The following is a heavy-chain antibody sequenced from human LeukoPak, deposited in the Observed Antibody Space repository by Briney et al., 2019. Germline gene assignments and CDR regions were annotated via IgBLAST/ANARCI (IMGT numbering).Heavy chain of an antibody. Sequence: ASETLSLTCTVSGGSISSYYWSWIRQPAGKGLEWIGRIYTSGSTNYNSSLKSRVTMSVDTSKNQFSLKLSSVTAADTAVYYCARVGQGGFRSGYDYWGQGTLVTVSS. CDR2: IYTSGST. CDR3: ARVGQGGFRSGYDY. J-gene: IGHJ4*02. V-gene: IGHV4-4*07. D-gene: IGHD3-3*01. CDR1: GGSISSYY.